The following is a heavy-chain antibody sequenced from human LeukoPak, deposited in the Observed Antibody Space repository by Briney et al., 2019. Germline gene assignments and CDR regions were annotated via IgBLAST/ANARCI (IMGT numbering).Heavy chain of an antibody. V-gene: IGHV1-18*01. Sequence: ASVKVSCKASGYTFTSYGISWVRQAPGQGLEWMGWISAYNGNTNYAQKLQGRVTMTTDTSTSTAYMELGSLRSDDTAVYYCARDGAMVRGVIITLDYWGQGTLVTVSS. CDR3: ARDGAMVRGVIITLDY. J-gene: IGHJ4*02. CDR1: GYTFTSYG. CDR2: ISAYNGNT. D-gene: IGHD3-10*01.